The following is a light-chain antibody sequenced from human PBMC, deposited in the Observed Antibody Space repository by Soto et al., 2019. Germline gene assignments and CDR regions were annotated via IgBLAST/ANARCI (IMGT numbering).Light chain of an antibody. V-gene: IGKV1-9*01. CDR3: QQVKSYPLN. CDR1: QGISSF. J-gene: IGKJ4*01. Sequence: DIQLTQSPSFLSASVGDRVTITCPASQGISSFLAWYQQKPGKAPNFLIYAASTLQSGVPSRFSGSGSGTEFTLTISSLQPEDFATYYCQQVKSYPLNFGGGTKVEIK. CDR2: AAS.